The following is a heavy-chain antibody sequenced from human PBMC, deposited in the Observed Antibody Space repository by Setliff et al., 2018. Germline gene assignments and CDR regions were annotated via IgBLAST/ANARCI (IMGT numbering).Heavy chain of an antibody. CDR1: GYTFTSYG. J-gene: IGHJ4*02. CDR3: GRVDAELILGNYIDY. D-gene: IGHD2-15*01. Sequence: GASVKVSCKASGYTFTSYGISWVRQAPGQGLEWMGWISAYNGNANYAQKLQGRVAMTTDTSTSTAFMELRSLRPDDTAFYYCGRVDAELILGNYIDYWGQGTLVTVSS. CDR2: ISAYNGNA. V-gene: IGHV1-18*01.